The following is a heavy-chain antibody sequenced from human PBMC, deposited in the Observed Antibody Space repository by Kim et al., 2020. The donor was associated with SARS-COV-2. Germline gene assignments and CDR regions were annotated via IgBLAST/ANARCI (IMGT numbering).Heavy chain of an antibody. CDR2: IIPIFGTA. D-gene: IGHD4-4*01. CDR3: ASGSTVTTSYYYYGMDV. CDR1: GGTFSSYA. J-gene: IGHJ6*02. V-gene: IGHV1-69*13. Sequence: SVKVSCKASGGTFSSYAISWVRQAPGQGLEWMGGIIPIFGTANYAQKFQGRVTITADESTSTAYMELSSLRSEDTAVYYCASGSTVTTSYYYYGMDVWGQGTTVTVSS.